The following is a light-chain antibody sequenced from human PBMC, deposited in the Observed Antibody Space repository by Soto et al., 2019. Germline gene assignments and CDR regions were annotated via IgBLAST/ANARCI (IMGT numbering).Light chain of an antibody. CDR2: SNN. CDR1: SSNIGRHG. CDR3: ATWDDSLNGVV. J-gene: IGLJ2*01. Sequence: QSVLTQPPSASGTPGQRVTISCSGSSSNIGRHGVNWYQHLPGAAPKLLIYSNNQQPSGVPDRFSGSTSGTSVSLTISGLQSEDEADYYCATWDDSLNGVVFGGGTKVTVL. V-gene: IGLV1-44*01.